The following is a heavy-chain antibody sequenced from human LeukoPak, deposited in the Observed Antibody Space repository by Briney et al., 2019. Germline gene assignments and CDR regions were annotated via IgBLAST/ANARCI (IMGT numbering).Heavy chain of an antibody. CDR1: GFTFSNYN. CDR2: ISSSSSTI. D-gene: IGHD5-24*01. CDR3: ARGGDGYGPDAFDI. Sequence: GGSLRLSCAASGFTFSNYNMNWVRQAPGKGLEWVSYISSSSSTIYYADSVKGRFTISRDNAKNSLYLQMNSLRAEDTAVYYCARGGDGYGPDAFDIWGQGTMVTVSS. V-gene: IGHV3-48*01. J-gene: IGHJ3*02.